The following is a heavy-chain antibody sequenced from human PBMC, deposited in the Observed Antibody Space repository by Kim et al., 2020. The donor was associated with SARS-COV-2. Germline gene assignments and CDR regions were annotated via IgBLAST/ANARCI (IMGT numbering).Heavy chain of an antibody. Sequence: VKGRLTISRDNSKNTLYLQMNSLRAEDTAVYYCARTLGWIQLWRYYYGMDVWGQGTTVTVSS. J-gene: IGHJ6*02. V-gene: IGHV3-30*07. CDR3: ARTLGWIQLWRYYYGMDV. D-gene: IGHD5-18*01.